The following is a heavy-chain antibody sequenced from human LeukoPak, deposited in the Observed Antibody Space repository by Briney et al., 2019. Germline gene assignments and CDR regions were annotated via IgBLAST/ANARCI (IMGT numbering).Heavy chain of an antibody. Sequence: GGSLRLSCAASGFTFSSYPMHWVRQAPGKGLEWVAVISYDGSEKHYADPVKGRFTISRDNSKNTLYLQMNSLRAEDTAVYYCAREGSSGYYPYGGQGILVTVSS. J-gene: IGHJ4*02. V-gene: IGHV3-30-3*01. CDR1: GFTFSSYP. D-gene: IGHD3-22*01. CDR2: ISYDGSEK. CDR3: AREGSSGYYPY.